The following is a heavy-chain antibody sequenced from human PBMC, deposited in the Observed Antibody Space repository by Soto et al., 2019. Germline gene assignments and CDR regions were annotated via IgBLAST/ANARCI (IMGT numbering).Heavy chain of an antibody. CDR3: AKDHLYYDSSGYYYPY. CDR1: GFTFTSYG. CDR2: ISYFGNNM. D-gene: IGHD3-22*01. Sequence: GGSLRLSCAASGFTFTSYGMHWVRQAPGKGLEWVAAISYFGNNMYYTDSVKGRFTISRDNSKNTLYLQMNSLRAEDTAVYYCAKDHLYYDSSGYYYPYWGQGTLVTAPQ. J-gene: IGHJ4*02. V-gene: IGHV3-30*18.